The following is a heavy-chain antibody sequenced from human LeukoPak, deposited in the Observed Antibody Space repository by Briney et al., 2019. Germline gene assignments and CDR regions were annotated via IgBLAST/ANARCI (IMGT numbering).Heavy chain of an antibody. V-gene: IGHV1-46*02. J-gene: IGHJ5*02. D-gene: IGHD3-3*01. CDR2: INPSADST. Sequence: ASVKVSCKASGYTFNQYGITWVRQAPGQGLEWVGIINPSADSTNYAQKFQGRVTMTRDMSTSTVYMELSGLTSEDTAVYYCAREALTIFGVVRTQTTKSPHRLDPWGQGTLVTVSS. CDR1: GYTFNQYG. CDR3: AREALTIFGVVRTQTTKSPHRLDP.